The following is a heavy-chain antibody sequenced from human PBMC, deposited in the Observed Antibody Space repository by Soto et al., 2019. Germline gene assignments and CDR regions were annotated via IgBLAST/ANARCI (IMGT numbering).Heavy chain of an antibody. J-gene: IGHJ6*04. CDR3: ATNDYYDSTSLMEV. V-gene: IGHV5-51*01. Sequence: PXESLEISCKGSGYSFASYRSSGVRQRPGKGLEWMGIIYPGDSDTRYSPSFQGQVTISADKSISTAYLQWSSLKASDTAMYYCATNDYYDSTSLMEVWGKGTTVTV. D-gene: IGHD3-22*01. CDR2: IYPGDSDT. CDR1: GYSFASYR.